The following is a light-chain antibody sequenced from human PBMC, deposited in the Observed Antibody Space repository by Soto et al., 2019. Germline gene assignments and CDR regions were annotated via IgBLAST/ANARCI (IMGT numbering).Light chain of an antibody. J-gene: IGKJ1*01. CDR2: GAS. Sequence: EIVLTQSPGTLSLSPGERATLSCRASQSVSNSYLAWYQQKPGQAPRLLMYGASTGASGIPDRFSGSGSGTDFTLTISRLEPEDFAVYYCQQYGSSPRTFGQGTKVEIK. CDR3: QQYGSSPRT. V-gene: IGKV3-20*01. CDR1: QSVSNSY.